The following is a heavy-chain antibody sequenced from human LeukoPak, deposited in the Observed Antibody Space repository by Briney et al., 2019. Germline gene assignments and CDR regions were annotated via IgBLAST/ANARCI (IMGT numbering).Heavy chain of an antibody. CDR2: INPNSGGT. J-gene: IGHJ4*02. Sequence: ASVKVSCKASGYTFTGYHMHWVRQAPGQGLEWMGRINPNSGGTNYAQKFQGRVTMTRDTSISTAYMELSRLRSDDTAVYYCARDYDFWSGYYWDYWGQGTLVTVSS. D-gene: IGHD3-3*01. CDR1: GYTFTGYH. CDR3: ARDYDFWSGYYWDY. V-gene: IGHV1-2*06.